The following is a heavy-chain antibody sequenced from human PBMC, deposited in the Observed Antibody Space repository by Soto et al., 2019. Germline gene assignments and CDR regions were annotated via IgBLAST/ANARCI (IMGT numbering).Heavy chain of an antibody. J-gene: IGHJ4*02. CDR1: GFTFSSYA. D-gene: IGHD5-12*01. Sequence: PGGSLRLSCAASGFTFSSYAMSWVRQAPGKGLEWVSGISGSGRSTYYADSVKGRFTISRDNSKNTLSLQMNSLRADDTAVYYCAKEYGGGTSTITSYFDYWGRGTPVTVSS. V-gene: IGHV3-23*01. CDR3: AKEYGGGTSTITSYFDY. CDR2: ISGSGRST.